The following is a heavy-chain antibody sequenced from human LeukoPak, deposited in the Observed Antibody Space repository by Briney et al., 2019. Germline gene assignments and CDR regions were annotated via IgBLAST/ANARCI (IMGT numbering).Heavy chain of an antibody. CDR1: GGTFSSYA. D-gene: IGHD1-26*01. Sequence: ASVKVPCKASGGTFSSYAISWVRQAPGQGLEWMGWINPNSGGTNYAQKFQGRVTMTRDTSISTAYMELSRLRSDDTAVYYCARDFYPGYSSSWPHIVGAITGDYWGQGTLVTVSS. CDR2: INPNSGGT. J-gene: IGHJ4*02. V-gene: IGHV1-2*02. CDR3: ARDFYPGYSSSWPHIVGAITGDY.